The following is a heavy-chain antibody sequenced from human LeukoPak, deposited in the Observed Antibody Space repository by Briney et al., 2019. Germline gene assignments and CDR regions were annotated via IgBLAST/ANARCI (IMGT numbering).Heavy chain of an antibody. Sequence: GGSLRLSCAASGFTFSSYAMSWVRQAPGKGLEWVSAISGSGGSTYYADSVKGRFTISRDNSKNTLYLQMNSLRAEDTAVYYCAKEEQDYVWGSYRPYFDYWGQGTLVTVSS. J-gene: IGHJ4*02. CDR3: AKEEQDYVWGSYRPYFDY. CDR2: ISGSGGST. V-gene: IGHV3-23*01. D-gene: IGHD3-16*02. CDR1: GFTFSSYA.